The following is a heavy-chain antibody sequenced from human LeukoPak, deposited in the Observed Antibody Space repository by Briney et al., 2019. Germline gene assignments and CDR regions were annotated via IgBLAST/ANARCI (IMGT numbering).Heavy chain of an antibody. J-gene: IGHJ5*02. CDR2: INHSGST. Sequence: SETLSLTCAVYGGSFSGYYWSWIRQPPGKGLEWIGEINHSGSTNYNPSLRSRVTISVDTSKNQFSLKLSSVTAADTAVYYCARGKIAGAGGNLFDPLGQGTLVTVSS. CDR3: ARGKIAGAGGNLFDP. D-gene: IGHD6-19*01. V-gene: IGHV4-34*01. CDR1: GGSFSGYY.